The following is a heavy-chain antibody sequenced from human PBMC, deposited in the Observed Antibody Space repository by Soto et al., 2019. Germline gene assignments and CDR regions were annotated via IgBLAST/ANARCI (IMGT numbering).Heavy chain of an antibody. D-gene: IGHD6-13*01. CDR1: GYTFINYG. CDR3: ARDEGSHGFDS. CDR2: VSGYNGNT. J-gene: IGHJ4*02. Sequence: QARLVQSGPEMKKPGASVKVSCKASGYTFINYGVSWVRQAPGQGLEWLGWVSGYNGNTNYAQTVRGGVTMTTDTSTSTAYMELRTLKSDDTAVYYCARDEGSHGFDSWGQGTLVTVSS. V-gene: IGHV1-18*04.